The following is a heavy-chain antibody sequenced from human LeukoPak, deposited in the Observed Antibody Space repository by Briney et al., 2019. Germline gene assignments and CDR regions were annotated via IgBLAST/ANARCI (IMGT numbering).Heavy chain of an antibody. D-gene: IGHD5-24*01. CDR2: ISYDGSNK. CDR1: RFVCSSYA. Sequence: GGPLRLTFAGSRFVCSSYAMHWVRQAPGKGLEGVAVISYDGSNKYYADSVKGRFTISRDNSKNTLHLQMNSLRAEDTAVYYCARDGSRGDGYNLSYYYYYGMDVWGQGTTVTVAS. J-gene: IGHJ6*02. CDR3: ARDGSRGDGYNLSYYYYYGMDV. V-gene: IGHV3-30-3*01.